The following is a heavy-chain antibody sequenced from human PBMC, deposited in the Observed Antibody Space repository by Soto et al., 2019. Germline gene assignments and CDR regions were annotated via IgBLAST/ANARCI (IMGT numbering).Heavy chain of an antibody. V-gene: IGHV3-33*01. D-gene: IGHD3-10*01. CDR3: ARDRGYYYGSGSYRYYYGMDV. CDR1: GFTFSSYG. CDR2: IWYDGSNK. J-gene: IGHJ6*02. Sequence: GGSLRLSCAASGFTFSSYGMHWVRQAPGKGLEWVAVIWYDGSNKYYADSVKGRFTISRDNSKNTLYLQMNSLRAEDTAVYYCARDRGYYYGSGSYRYYYGMDVWGQGTTVTVSS.